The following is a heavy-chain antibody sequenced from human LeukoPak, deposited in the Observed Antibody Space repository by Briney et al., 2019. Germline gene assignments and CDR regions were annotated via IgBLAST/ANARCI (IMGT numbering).Heavy chain of an antibody. CDR3: ARDYIGSYYFDC. Sequence: SETLSLTCTVSGGSTSSGTYYWTWIRQHPGKGLEWIGCIYDSGNTFYNPSLKSRVTISVDTSKNQFSLNLSSVTAADTAVYYCARDYIGSYYFDCWGQGTLVTVSS. J-gene: IGHJ4*02. D-gene: IGHD1-26*01. CDR1: GGSTSSGTYY. CDR2: IYDSGNT. V-gene: IGHV4-31*03.